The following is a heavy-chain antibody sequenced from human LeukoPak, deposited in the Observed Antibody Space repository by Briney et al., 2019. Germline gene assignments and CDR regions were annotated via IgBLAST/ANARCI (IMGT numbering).Heavy chain of an antibody. J-gene: IGHJ4*02. CDR2: IYYSGST. V-gene: IGHV4-59*01. D-gene: IGHD2-15*01. CDR3: ARGDYGSLLGAFDY. CDR1: GGSISSYY. Sequence: SETLSLTCTVSGGSISSYYWSWLRQPPGKGLEWIGYIYYSGSTNYNPSLKSRVTISVDTSKNQFSLKLSSVTAADTAVYYCARGDYGSLLGAFDYWGQGTLVTVSS.